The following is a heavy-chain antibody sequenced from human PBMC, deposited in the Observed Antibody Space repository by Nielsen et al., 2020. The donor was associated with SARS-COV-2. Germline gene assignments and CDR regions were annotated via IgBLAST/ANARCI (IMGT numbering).Heavy chain of an antibody. V-gene: IGHV3-7*01. CDR2: IKQDGSEK. J-gene: IGHJ4*02. D-gene: IGHD5-18*01. CDR1: GFTFSSYE. CDR3: ARVYSYGDERDY. Sequence: GESLKISCAASGFTFSSYEMNWVRQAPGKGLEWVANIKQDGSEKYYVDSVKGRFTISRDNAKNSLYLQMNSLRAEDTAVYYCARVYSYGDERDYWGQGTLVTVSS.